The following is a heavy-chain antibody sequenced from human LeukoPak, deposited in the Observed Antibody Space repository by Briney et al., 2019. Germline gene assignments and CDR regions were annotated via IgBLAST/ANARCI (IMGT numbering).Heavy chain of an antibody. J-gene: IGHJ4*02. Sequence: ASVKVSCKASGGTFSSYAISWVRQAPGQGLEWMGGIIPIFGTANYAQKFQGRVTITTDESTSTAYMGLSSLRSEDTAVYYCARGLEEWELKYWGQGTLVTASS. CDR1: GGTFSSYA. CDR3: ARGLEEWELKY. CDR2: IIPIFGTA. D-gene: IGHD1-26*01. V-gene: IGHV1-69*05.